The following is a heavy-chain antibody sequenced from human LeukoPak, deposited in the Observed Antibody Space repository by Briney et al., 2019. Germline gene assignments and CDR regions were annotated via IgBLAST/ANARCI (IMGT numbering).Heavy chain of an antibody. CDR2: INHNSGGT. CDR1: GYTFTGYY. V-gene: IGHV1-2*02. J-gene: IGHJ4*02. D-gene: IGHD2-15*01. CDR3: ARGTTAATPYYFAF. Sequence: ASVTVSCTASGYTFTGYYIHWVGPAPRQGSEWLGWINHNSGGTNYAQKFQGGVTLARDMSIRTAYMELSGLTSDDTAIYYWARGTTAATPYYFAFWGQGTQVTVSS.